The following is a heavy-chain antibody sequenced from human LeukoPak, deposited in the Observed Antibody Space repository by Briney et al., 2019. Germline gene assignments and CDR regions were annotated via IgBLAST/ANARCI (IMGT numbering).Heavy chain of an antibody. D-gene: IGHD1-26*01. V-gene: IGHV3-21*01. Sequence: GGSLRLSCAASGFTFSSYSMNWVRQAPGKGLEWVSSISSSSSYIYYADSVKGRFTISRDNAKNSLYLQMNSLRAEDTAVYYCARDSGSYQLYYYYGMDVWGQGTTVTVSS. CDR2: ISSSSSYI. CDR3: ARDSGSYQLYYYYGMDV. J-gene: IGHJ6*02. CDR1: GFTFSSYS.